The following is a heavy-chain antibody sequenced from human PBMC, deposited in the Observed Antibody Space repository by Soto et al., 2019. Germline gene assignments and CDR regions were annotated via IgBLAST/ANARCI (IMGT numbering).Heavy chain of an antibody. J-gene: IGHJ5*02. D-gene: IGHD1-1*01. Sequence: GESLKISCKGSGYSFTSYWIGWVRQMPGKGLEWMGIIYPGDSDTRYSPSFQGQVTISADKSISTAYLQWSSLKASDTAMYYCARHEDNWNDPGCFDPWGQGTLVTVSS. CDR2: IYPGDSDT. CDR1: GYSFTSYW. V-gene: IGHV5-51*01. CDR3: ARHEDNWNDPGCFDP.